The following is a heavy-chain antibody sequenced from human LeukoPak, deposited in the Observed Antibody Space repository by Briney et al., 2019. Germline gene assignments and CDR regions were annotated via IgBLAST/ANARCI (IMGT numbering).Heavy chain of an antibody. CDR2: IYYSGST. J-gene: IGHJ5*02. CDR1: GGSVSSGSYY. Sequence: SETLSLTCTVSGGSVSSGSYYWSWIRQPPGKGLEWIGYIYYSGSTNYNPSLKSRVTISVDTSKNQFSLRLSSVTAADTAVYYCARGRRYSSSPRGVWFDPWGQGTLVTVSS. D-gene: IGHD6-6*01. CDR3: ARGRRYSSSPRGVWFDP. V-gene: IGHV4-61*01.